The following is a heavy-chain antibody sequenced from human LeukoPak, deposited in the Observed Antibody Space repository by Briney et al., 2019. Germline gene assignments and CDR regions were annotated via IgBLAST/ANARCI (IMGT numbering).Heavy chain of an antibody. D-gene: IGHD3-10*01. J-gene: IGHJ6*03. CDR3: AKDSAFYYIDV. CDR2: IRYNGNNQ. CDR1: GFTFNNYG. Sequence: GGSLRLSCAASGFTFNNYGMHWVRQAPGKGLEWVAFIRYNGNNQYYADSVKGRFTISRDNSKNTLYPQMNSLKGDDTAVYYCAKDSAFYYIDVWGKGTTVIISS. V-gene: IGHV3-30*02.